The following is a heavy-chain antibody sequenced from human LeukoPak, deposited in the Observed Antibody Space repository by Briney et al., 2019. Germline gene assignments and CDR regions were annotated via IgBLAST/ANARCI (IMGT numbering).Heavy chain of an antibody. CDR2: IIPSFGLA. V-gene: IGHV1-69*01. J-gene: IGHJ4*02. Sequence: SVKVSCKSSGGTLNKYTIGWMRQAPGQGFEWMGGIIPSFGLANYAQKFKGRVTITADESTSTIYMELSSLRSEHTAVYYCERVMEATLFDYWGQGTLVIVSS. CDR3: ERVMEATLFDY. D-gene: IGHD2-15*01. CDR1: GGTLNKYT.